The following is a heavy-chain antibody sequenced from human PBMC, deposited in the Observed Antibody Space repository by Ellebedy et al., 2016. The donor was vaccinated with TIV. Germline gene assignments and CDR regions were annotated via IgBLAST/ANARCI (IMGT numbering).Heavy chain of an antibody. V-gene: IGHV1-8*01. J-gene: IGHJ5*02. CDR1: GYTFTSYY. D-gene: IGHD3-10*01. CDR3: PRGGIKGENNWSDP. CDR2: MSPINGNT. Sequence: AASVKVSCKASGYTFTSYYINWVRQPTGQGLEWMGGMSPINGNTDFAQKFQGRLTMTRDTSINTAYMELSSLRSEDTAVYYCPRGGIKGENNWSDPWGQGTLLTVSS.